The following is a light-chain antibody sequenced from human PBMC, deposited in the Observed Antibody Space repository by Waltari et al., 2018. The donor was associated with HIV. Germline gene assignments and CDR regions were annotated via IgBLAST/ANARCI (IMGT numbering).Light chain of an antibody. CDR3: MQALQTPLIT. CDR2: LAS. V-gene: IGKV2-28*01. Sequence: DIVMTQSPLSLPVTPGEPASISCRSRQSLLNSNGFNYLDWYLQKPGQSPRLLIYLASDRAPGVPDRFSGSGSGTDFTLKMSSVEAEDVVVYYCMQALQTPLITFGQGTRLEIK. CDR1: QSLLNSNGFNY. J-gene: IGKJ5*01.